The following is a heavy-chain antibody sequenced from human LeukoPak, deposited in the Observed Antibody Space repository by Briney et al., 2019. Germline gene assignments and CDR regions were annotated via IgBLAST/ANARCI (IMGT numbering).Heavy chain of an antibody. Sequence: GGSLRLSCAASGFSFRSYAMSWVRQAPGEGLEWVSSIRDDESNTYYADSVKGRFTISRDNSKNTLYLQMNSLRAEDTAVYYCAKRFVIVGHDAFDIWGQGTMVTVSS. CDR1: GFSFRSYA. CDR3: AKRFVIVGHDAFDI. J-gene: IGHJ3*02. CDR2: IRDDESNT. V-gene: IGHV3-23*01. D-gene: IGHD3-22*01.